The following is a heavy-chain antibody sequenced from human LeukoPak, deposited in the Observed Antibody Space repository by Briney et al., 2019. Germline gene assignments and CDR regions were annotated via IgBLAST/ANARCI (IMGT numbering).Heavy chain of an antibody. V-gene: IGHV1-3*01. D-gene: IGHD3-10*01. CDR1: RYPFTSYA. CDR3: ARVDGSGPNAPHDF. Sequence: ASVKVSCKASRYPFTSYAMHRVRQAPGQRLVWMGWIHVGNGNTEYSQKFQGRVTITRDTPATTTYMELISLRSEDTAVYYCARVDGSGPNAPHDFWGQGSLVTVSS. CDR2: IHVGNGNT. J-gene: IGHJ4*02.